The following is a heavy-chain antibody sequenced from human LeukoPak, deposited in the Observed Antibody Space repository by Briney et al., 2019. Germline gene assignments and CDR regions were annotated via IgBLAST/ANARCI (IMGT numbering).Heavy chain of an antibody. D-gene: IGHD1-26*01. J-gene: IGHJ4*02. CDR3: TRESGAFSPFGF. Sequence: SETLSLTCGVSGGSIITTNWWSWVRQPPGKGLEWIGEVHLNGATNYNPSLESRVSMSIDKSKNQLSLKLCSVTAADTATYYCTRESGAFSPFGFWGQGTLVTVSS. V-gene: IGHV4-4*02. CDR2: VHLNGAT. CDR1: GGSIITTNW.